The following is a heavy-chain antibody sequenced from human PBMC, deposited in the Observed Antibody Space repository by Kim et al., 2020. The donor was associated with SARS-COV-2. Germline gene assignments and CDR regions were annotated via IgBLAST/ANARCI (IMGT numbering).Heavy chain of an antibody. CDR2: INHSGST. CDR3: AGAGAEGWNYGTGHYYYYYYYMDV. CDR1: GGSFSGYY. J-gene: IGHJ6*03. D-gene: IGHD1-7*01. Sequence: SETLSLTCAVYGGSFSGYYWSWIRQPPGKGLEWIGEINHSGSTNYNPSLKSRVTISVDTSKNQFSLKLSSVTAADTAVYYCAGAGAEGWNYGTGHYYYYYYYMDVWGKGTTVTVSS. V-gene: IGHV4-34*01.